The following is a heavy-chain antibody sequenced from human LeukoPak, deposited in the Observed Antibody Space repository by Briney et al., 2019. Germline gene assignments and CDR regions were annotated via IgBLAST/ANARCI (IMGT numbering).Heavy chain of an antibody. D-gene: IGHD6-13*01. CDR2: INPSGGST. V-gene: IGHV1-46*01. Sequence: ASVKVSCKASGYTFTSYYMHWVRQAPGQGLEWMGIINPSGGSTSYAQKFQGRVTMTRDMSTSTVYMVLSSLRSEDTAVYYCARYLAAAITPFDPWGQGTLVTVSS. J-gene: IGHJ5*02. CDR1: GYTFTSYY. CDR3: ARYLAAAITPFDP.